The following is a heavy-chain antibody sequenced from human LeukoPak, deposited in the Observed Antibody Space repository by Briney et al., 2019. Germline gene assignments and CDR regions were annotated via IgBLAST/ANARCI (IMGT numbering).Heavy chain of an antibody. CDR3: ARAGYGGPLDY. CDR1: GYTFTSYG. Sequence: ASVKVSCKASGYTFTSYGISWVRQAPGQGLGWMGWISAYNGNTNYAQKLQGKVNMTTDTSTRTAYMELRSLRSDDTAVYYCARAGYGGPLDYWGQGTLVTVSS. J-gene: IGHJ4*02. V-gene: IGHV1-18*01. CDR2: ISAYNGNT. D-gene: IGHD4/OR15-4a*01.